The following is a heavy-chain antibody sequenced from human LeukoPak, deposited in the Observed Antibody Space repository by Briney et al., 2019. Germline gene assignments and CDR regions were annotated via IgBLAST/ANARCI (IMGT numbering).Heavy chain of an antibody. CDR1: GFTFDDYA. CDR3: AKALHDSSGGGLDY. V-gene: IGHV3-43D*04. J-gene: IGHJ4*02. D-gene: IGHD3-22*01. CDR2: ISWDGGST. Sequence: GGSLRLSCAASGFTFDDYAMHWVRQAPGKGLEWVSLISWDGGSTYYADSVKGRFTISRDNSKNSLHLQMNSLRAEDTALYYCAKALHDSSGGGLDYWGQGTLVTVSS.